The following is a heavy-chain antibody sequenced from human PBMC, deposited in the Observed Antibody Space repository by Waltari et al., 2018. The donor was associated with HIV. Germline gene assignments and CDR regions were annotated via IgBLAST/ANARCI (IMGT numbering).Heavy chain of an antibody. J-gene: IGHJ6*02. CDR3: ARAGGIVVVPAAWGYYYYGMDV. Sequence: QVQLQESGPGLVKPSETLSLTCTVSGYSISSGYYWGWIRQPPGKGREWIGSIYHSGSTYYNPSLKSRVTISVDTSKNQFSLKLSSVTAADTAVYYCARAGGIVVVPAAWGYYYYGMDVWGQGTTVTVSS. V-gene: IGHV4-38-2*02. CDR1: GYSISSGYY. D-gene: IGHD2-2*01. CDR2: IYHSGST.